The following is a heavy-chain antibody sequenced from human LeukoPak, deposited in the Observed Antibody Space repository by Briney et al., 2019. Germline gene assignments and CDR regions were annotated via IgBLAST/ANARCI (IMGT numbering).Heavy chain of an antibody. CDR3: AKDLRSRIVGATVDY. J-gene: IGHJ4*02. CDR2: ISGSGGST. CDR1: GFTFSSYA. V-gene: IGHV3-23*01. D-gene: IGHD1-26*01. Sequence: GGSLWLSCAASGFTFSSYAMSWVRQAPGKGLEWVSAISGSGGSTYYADSVKGRFTISRDNSKNTLYLQMNSLRAEDTAVYYCAKDLRSRIVGATVDYWGQGTLVTVSS.